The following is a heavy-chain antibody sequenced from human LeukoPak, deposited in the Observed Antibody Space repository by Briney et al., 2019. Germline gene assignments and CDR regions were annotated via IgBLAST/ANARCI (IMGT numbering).Heavy chain of an antibody. CDR1: GGSVSSGSYY. J-gene: IGHJ4*02. CDR3: ARDPSGYFNY. CDR2: IYDSGST. V-gene: IGHV4-61*01. Sequence: SETLSLTCTVSGGSVSSGSYYWSWIRQPPGKGLEWIGYIYDSGSTNYNPSLKSRVTISVDTSKNQFSLELSSVTAADTAVYYCARDPSGYFNYWGQGTLVTVSS. D-gene: IGHD3-22*01.